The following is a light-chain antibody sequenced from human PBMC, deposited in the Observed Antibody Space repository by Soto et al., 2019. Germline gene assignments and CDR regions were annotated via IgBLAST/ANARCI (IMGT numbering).Light chain of an antibody. V-gene: IGKV3-20*01. Sequence: EIVLTQSPGTLSLSPGERATLSCRASQIVGRNYLAWYQQKPGQAPRRLIHDASTRATGIPDRFSGSGSGTEFTLTISRLEPEEFAMYYCQQYASPPISFGQGTRLDIK. CDR2: DAS. J-gene: IGKJ5*01. CDR3: QQYASPPIS. CDR1: QIVGRNY.